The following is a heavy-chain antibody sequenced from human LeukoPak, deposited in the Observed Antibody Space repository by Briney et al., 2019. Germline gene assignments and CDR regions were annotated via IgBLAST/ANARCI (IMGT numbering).Heavy chain of an antibody. CDR1: GGSISSGGYY. CDR3: ARVPMNYYDSSGGHD. D-gene: IGHD3-22*01. V-gene: IGHV4-31*03. CDR2: IYYSGST. Sequence: PSETLSLTCTVSGGSISSGGYYWSWIRQHPGKGLEWIGYIYYSGSTYYNPSLKSRVTISVDTSKNQFSLKLSSVTAADTAVYYCARVPMNYYDSSGGHDWGQGTLVTVSS. J-gene: IGHJ4*02.